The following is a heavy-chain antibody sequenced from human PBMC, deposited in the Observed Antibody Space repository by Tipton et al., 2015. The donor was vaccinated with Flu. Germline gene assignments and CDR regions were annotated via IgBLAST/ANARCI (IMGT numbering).Heavy chain of an antibody. CDR1: GDSMRSYY. V-gene: IGHV3-53*01. CDR2: IGGNGGT. J-gene: IGHJ4*02. D-gene: IGHD1-14*01. Sequence: LSLTCSVSGDSMRSYYWSWIRQPPGKGLEWVSVIGGNGGTSYADSVKGRFTISRDISKNFVYLHMESLRVEDTATYYCGKITSWGQGTLVTVSS. CDR3: GKITS.